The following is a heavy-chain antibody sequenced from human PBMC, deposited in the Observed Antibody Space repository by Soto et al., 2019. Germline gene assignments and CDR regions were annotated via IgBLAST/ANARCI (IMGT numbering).Heavy chain of an antibody. CDR1: GYTFTSYD. CDR2: MNPNSGNT. J-gene: IGHJ4*02. D-gene: IGHD2-8*01. V-gene: IGHV1-8*01. Sequence: QVQLVQSGAEVKKPGASVKVSCKASGYTFTSYDINWVRQATGQGLEWMGWMNPNSGNTGYAQKFQGRVTMTRNTSISTAYMELSSLRSEDTAVYYCPRSPDGGYCTNGVCYTKDYWGQGTLVTVSS. CDR3: PRSPDGGYCTNGVCYTKDY.